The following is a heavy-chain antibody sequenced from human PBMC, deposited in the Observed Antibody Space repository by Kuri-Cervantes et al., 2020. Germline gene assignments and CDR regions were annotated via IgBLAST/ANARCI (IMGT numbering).Heavy chain of an antibody. CDR2: IWYDGWNK. Sequence: GGSLRLSCAVSGFTFSSYGMHWVRQAPGKGLEWVAVIWYDGWNKYYADSVKGRFTISRDNAKNSLYLQMNSLRAEDTAVYYCAREHCSSTSCSYFDYWGQGTLVTVSS. CDR1: GFTFSSYG. D-gene: IGHD2-2*01. J-gene: IGHJ4*02. CDR3: AREHCSSTSCSYFDY. V-gene: IGHV3-33*01.